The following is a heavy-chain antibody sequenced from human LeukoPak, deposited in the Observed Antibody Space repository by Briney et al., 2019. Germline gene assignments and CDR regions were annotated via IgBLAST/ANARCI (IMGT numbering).Heavy chain of an antibody. J-gene: IGHJ5*02. D-gene: IGHD3-10*01. CDR3: AREIGYYGSGSYYDNWFDP. CDR1: GGSFSGYY. V-gene: IGHV4-34*01. Sequence: SETLSLTCAVYGGSFSGYYWSWIRQPPGKGLEWIGEINHSGSTNYNPSLKSRVTISVDTSKNQFSLKLSSVTAADTAVYYCAREIGYYGSGSYYDNWFDPWGQGTLVTVSS. CDR2: INHSGST.